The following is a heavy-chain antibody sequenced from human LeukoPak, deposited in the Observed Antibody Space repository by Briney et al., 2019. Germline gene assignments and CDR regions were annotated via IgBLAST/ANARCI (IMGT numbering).Heavy chain of an antibody. J-gene: IGHJ4*02. D-gene: IGHD5-12*01. Sequence: ASVKVSCKASGGTFSSYAISWVRQAPGLGLEWMGGIIPIFGTANYAQKFQGRVMITADESTSTAYMELSSLRSEDTAVYYCARAGLGGYSGYDVDYWGQGTLVTVSS. V-gene: IGHV1-69*13. CDR1: GGTFSSYA. CDR2: IIPIFGTA. CDR3: ARAGLGGYSGYDVDY.